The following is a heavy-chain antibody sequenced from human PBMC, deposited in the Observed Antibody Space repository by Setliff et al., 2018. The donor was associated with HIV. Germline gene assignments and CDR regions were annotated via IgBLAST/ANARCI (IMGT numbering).Heavy chain of an antibody. CDR3: ARLSGGMVPNY. CDR1: AVSISSGPYY. V-gene: IGHV4-39*01. J-gene: IGHJ4*02. D-gene: IGHD3-10*01. CDR2: VHYSGST. Sequence: PSETLSLTCAVSAVSISSGPYYWGWIRQPPGKGLEWIGSVHYSGSTYHNPSLNSRATASIDTPKNQFSLKLNSVTAADTAVYYCARLSGGMVPNYWGPGT.